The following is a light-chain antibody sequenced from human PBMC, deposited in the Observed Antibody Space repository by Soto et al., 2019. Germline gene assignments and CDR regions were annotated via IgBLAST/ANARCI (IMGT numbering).Light chain of an antibody. J-gene: IGLJ1*01. Sequence: QSALTQPPSVSGAPGQTVTISCNGSSSNIGAAYGVHWYQQLPGAAPRLLIHDNNNRPSGVPDRFSDSKSGTSASLAITGLQAEDEAYYYCQSYDSSLSPPYVFGTGTKLTVL. V-gene: IGLV1-40*01. CDR2: DNN. CDR3: QSYDSSLSPPYV. CDR1: SSNIGAAYG.